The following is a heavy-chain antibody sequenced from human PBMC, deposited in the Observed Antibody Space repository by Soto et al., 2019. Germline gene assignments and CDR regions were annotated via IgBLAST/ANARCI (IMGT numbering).Heavy chain of an antibody. V-gene: IGHV4-39*07. CDR2: INHSGST. D-gene: IGHD2-15*01. Sequence: SETLSLTCTVSGGSISSDSYYWSWIRQPPGKGLEWIGEINHSGSTNYNPSLKSRVTISVDTSKNQFSLKLSSVTAADTAVYYCARGRVVVVAARHYNWFDPWGQGTLVTVSS. J-gene: IGHJ5*02. CDR3: ARGRVVVVAARHYNWFDP. CDR1: GGSISSDSYY.